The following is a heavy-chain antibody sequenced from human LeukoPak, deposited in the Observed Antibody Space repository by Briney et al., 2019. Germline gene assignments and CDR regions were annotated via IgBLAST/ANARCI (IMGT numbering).Heavy chain of an antibody. V-gene: IGHV4-39*01. Sequence: SETLSLTCSVTVDSVHCTTYYWSWIRQPPGKGLEWIASINYSGSTYYNPSLKSRVTISVDTSENQFSLKMSSVTGAYTAVYYCESYVGFRSGKYSINFSGQGTLVTVSS. D-gene: IGHD3-10*01. J-gene: IGHJ4*02. CDR2: INYSGST. CDR1: VDSVHCTTYY. CDR3: ESYVGFRSGKYSINF.